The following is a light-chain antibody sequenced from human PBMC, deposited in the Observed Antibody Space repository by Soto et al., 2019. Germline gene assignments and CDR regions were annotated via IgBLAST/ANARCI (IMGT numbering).Light chain of an antibody. CDR2: GAS. CDR1: QSVYSN. J-gene: IGKJ4*01. Sequence: DIVMTQYPVTLSVSPGERATLSCRASQSVYSNLAWYQQKPGQAPRLLISGASARASGIPARFSGSGSGTEFTLTISSLQSEDFAVYYCQEYNNWPLTFGGGTKVDI. CDR3: QEYNNWPLT. V-gene: IGKV3-15*01.